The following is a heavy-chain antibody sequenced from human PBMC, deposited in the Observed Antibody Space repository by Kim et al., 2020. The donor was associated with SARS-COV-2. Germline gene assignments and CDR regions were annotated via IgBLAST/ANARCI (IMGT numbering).Heavy chain of an antibody. Sequence: GGSLRLSCAASGFTFSSYSMNWVRQAPGKGLEWVSSISSSSSYIYYADSVKGRFTISRDNAKNSLYLQMNSLRAEDTAVYYCARRGCGFGELAYPRFGYYGMDVWGQGTPVTVSS. CDR2: ISSSSSYI. V-gene: IGHV3-21*01. J-gene: IGHJ6*02. D-gene: IGHD3-10*01. CDR3: ARRGCGFGELAYPRFGYYGMDV. CDR1: GFTFSSYS.